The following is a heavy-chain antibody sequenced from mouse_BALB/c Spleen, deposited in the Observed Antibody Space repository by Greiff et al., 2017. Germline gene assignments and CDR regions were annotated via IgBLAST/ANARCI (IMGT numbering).Heavy chain of an antibody. V-gene: IGHV5-9-3*01. CDR2: ISSGGSYT. J-gene: IGHJ4*01. D-gene: IGHD1-1*01. CDR3: ARCYYGSSYGVYAMDY. Sequence: EVQRVESGGGLVKPGGSLKLSCAASGFTFSSYAMSWVRQTPEKRLEWVATISSGGSYTYYPDSVKGRFTISRDNAKNTLYLQMSSLRSEDTAMHYCARCYYGSSYGVYAMDYWGQGTSVTVSS. CDR1: GFTFSSYA.